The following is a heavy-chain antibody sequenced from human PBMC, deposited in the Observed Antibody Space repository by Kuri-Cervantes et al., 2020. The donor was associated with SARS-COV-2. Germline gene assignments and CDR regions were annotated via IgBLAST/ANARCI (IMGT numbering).Heavy chain of an antibody. D-gene: IGHD6-13*01. J-gene: IGHJ4*02. CDR1: GFTFSSYD. CDR2: IGTAGDT. Sequence: GESLKISCAASGFTFSSYDMHWVRQATGKGLEWVSAIGTAGDTYYPGSVKGRFTVSRDNSKNTLYLEMDGLRPEDTAVYYCASSGYSSSWYPDYWGQGTLVTVSS. CDR3: ASSGYSSSWYPDY. V-gene: IGHV3-13*04.